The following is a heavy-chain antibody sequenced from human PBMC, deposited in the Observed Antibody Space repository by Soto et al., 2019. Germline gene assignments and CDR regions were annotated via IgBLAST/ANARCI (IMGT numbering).Heavy chain of an antibody. CDR1: GYTFSSNW. V-gene: IGHV5-51*01. CDR3: SRSLDS. Sequence: GESLKISCQTSGYTFSSNWIGWVRQMPGKGLEWMGIIYPGDSETRYSPSFQGQVTISADRSFSTAYLQWTSLQASDAAMYYCSRSLDSWGQGTRVTVSS. CDR2: IYPGDSET. J-gene: IGHJ4*02.